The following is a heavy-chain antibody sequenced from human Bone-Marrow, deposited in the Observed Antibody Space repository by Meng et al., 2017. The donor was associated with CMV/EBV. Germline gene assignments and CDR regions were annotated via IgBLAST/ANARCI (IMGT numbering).Heavy chain of an antibody. J-gene: IGHJ3*02. CDR2: IYYSGST. V-gene: IGHV4-61*01. D-gene: IGHD1-26*01. Sequence: SETLSLTCTVSGGSVSSGSYYWSWIRQPPGKGLEWIGYIYYSGSTNYNPSLKSRVTISVDTSKNQFSLQLNSVTPEDTAVYYCARDRLGGSYNRAFDIWGQGTMVTV. CDR3: ARDRLGGSYNRAFDI. CDR1: GGSVSSGSYY.